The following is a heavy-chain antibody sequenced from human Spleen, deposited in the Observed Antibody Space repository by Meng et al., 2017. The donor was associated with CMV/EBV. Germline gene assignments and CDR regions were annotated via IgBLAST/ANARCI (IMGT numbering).Heavy chain of an antibody. D-gene: IGHD4-23*01. CDR3: ASFSTVGGAFDI. CDR1: GYSINSGYY. J-gene: IGHJ3*02. V-gene: IGHV4-38-2*02. Sequence: SETLSLTCTVSGYSINSGYYWGWIRQPPGKGLEWIGSIYYSGSTYYNPSLKSRVTISVDTSKNQFSLKLSSVTAADTAVYYCASFSTVGGAFDIWGQGTMVTVSS. CDR2: IYYSGST.